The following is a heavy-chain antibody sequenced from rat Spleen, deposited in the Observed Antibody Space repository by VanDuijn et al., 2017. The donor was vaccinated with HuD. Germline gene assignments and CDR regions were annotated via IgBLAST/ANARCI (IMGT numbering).Heavy chain of an antibody. V-gene: IGHV2S63*01. CDR2: LWSNGNT. Sequence: EVQLKESGPGLVQPSQTLSLTCTVSGFSLTDYSVHWVRQPPGKGLEWMGVLWSNGNTAYNSTLKSRLSISRDTSKSQVFLKMNSLQTEDTAIYYCTRSREKYYGYTSYFDYWGQGVMVTVSS. CDR3: TRSREKYYGYTSYFDY. D-gene: IGHD1-9*01. J-gene: IGHJ2*01. CDR1: GFSLTDYS.